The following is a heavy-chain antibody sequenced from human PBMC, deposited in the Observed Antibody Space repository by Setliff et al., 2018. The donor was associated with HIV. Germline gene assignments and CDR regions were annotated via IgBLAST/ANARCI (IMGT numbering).Heavy chain of an antibody. CDR2: IHSSGSRI. V-gene: IGHV3-11*04. J-gene: IGHJ4*02. D-gene: IGHD2-15*01. Sequence: GGSLRLSCAASGFTFSDYSMNWFRQTPGKGLEWVSFIHSSGSRIYYADSVKGRFTVSRDNAKNSLYLQMNNLRAEDTAVYYCGRAPPYCSGGSCADYWGQGTLVTVSS. CDR3: GRAPPYCSGGSCADY. CDR1: GFTFSDYS.